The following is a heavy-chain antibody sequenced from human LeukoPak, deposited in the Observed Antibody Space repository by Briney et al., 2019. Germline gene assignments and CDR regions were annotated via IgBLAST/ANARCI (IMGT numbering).Heavy chain of an antibody. J-gene: IGHJ5*02. V-gene: IGHV4-59*08. Sequence: SETLSLTCTVSGGSISSYYWSWIRQPPGKGLEWIGYIYYSGSTNYNPPLKSRVTISVDTSKNQFSLKLSSVTAADTAVYYCARHPKDHDYGGNSPSNWFDPWGQGTLVTVSS. CDR1: GGSISSYY. D-gene: IGHD4-17*01. CDR2: IYYSGST. CDR3: ARHPKDHDYGGNSPSNWFDP.